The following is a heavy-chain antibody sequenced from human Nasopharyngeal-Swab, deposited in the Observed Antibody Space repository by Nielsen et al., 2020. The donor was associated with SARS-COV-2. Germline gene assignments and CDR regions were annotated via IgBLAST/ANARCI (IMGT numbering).Heavy chain of an antibody. Sequence: ASVKVSYKASGYTFTSYYMHWVRQAPGQGLEWMGIINPSGGSTSYAQKFQGRVTMTRDTSTSTVYMELSSLRSEDTAVYYCARAEMRTTVTTYWNYWGQGTLVTVSS. J-gene: IGHJ4*02. D-gene: IGHD4-17*01. CDR3: ARAEMRTTVTTYWNY. CDR2: INPSGGST. V-gene: IGHV1-46*01. CDR1: GYTFTSYY.